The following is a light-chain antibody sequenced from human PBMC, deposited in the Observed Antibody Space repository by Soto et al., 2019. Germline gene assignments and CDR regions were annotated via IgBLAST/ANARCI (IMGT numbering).Light chain of an antibody. Sequence: DIQMTQSPSTLSASVGDRITINCRASQRVRNWVAWYQQKPGEAPKLLIYKASTLTTGVPSRFSGSGSGTEFTLTIRSLQPDDVATYYCQQLNSFTFGGGTKGEIK. CDR2: KAS. CDR3: QQLNSFT. CDR1: QRVRNW. V-gene: IGKV1-5*03. J-gene: IGKJ4*01.